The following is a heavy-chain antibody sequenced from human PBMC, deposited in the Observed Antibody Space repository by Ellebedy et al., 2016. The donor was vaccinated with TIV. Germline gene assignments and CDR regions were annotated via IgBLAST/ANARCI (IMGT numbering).Heavy chain of an antibody. Sequence: GESLKISCAASGFTFSSSTMHWVRQAPGKGLEWVSLIPYDANNEYYADSVRGRFTISRDNSKNTLYLQMNSLRAEDTAVYYCARDPPGIRGELDYWGQGTLVTVSS. CDR3: ARDPPGIRGELDY. D-gene: IGHD3-10*01. J-gene: IGHJ4*02. CDR1: GFTFSSST. V-gene: IGHV3-30*04. CDR2: IPYDANNE.